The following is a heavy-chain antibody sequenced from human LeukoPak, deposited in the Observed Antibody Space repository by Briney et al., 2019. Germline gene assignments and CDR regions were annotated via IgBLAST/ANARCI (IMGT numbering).Heavy chain of an antibody. Sequence: GGSLRLSCAASGFTFSSYAMSWVRQAPGKGLEWVSVIYSGGSTYYADSVKGRFTISRDNSKNTLYLQMNSLRAEDTAVYYCASGYSSSRIDYWGQGTLVTVSS. CDR1: GFTFSSYA. CDR2: IYSGGST. V-gene: IGHV3-66*01. D-gene: IGHD6-13*01. CDR3: ASGYSSSRIDY. J-gene: IGHJ4*02.